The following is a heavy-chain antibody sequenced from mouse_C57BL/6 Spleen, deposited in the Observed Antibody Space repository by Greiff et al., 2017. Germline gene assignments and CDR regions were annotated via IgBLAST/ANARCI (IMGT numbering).Heavy chain of an antibody. D-gene: IGHD2-1*01. V-gene: IGHV10-1*01. J-gene: IGHJ4*01. CDR1: GFSFNTYA. CDR2: IRSKSNNYAT. CDR3: VRGFYGNYAMDY. Sequence: EVHLVESGGGLVQPKGSLKLSCAASGFSFNTYAMNWVRQAPGKGLEWVARIRSKSNNYATYYADSVKDRFTISRDDSESMLYLQMNNLKTEDTAMYYCVRGFYGNYAMDYWGQGTSVTVSS.